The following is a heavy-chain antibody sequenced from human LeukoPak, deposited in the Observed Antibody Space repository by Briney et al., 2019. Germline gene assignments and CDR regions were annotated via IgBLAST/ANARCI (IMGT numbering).Heavy chain of an antibody. J-gene: IGHJ4*02. CDR1: GYTFTSYA. V-gene: IGHV1-3*01. CDR2: INAGNGNT. D-gene: IGHD1-26*01. CDR3: ARDPLYSGSYYFDY. Sequence: VASVTVSCKASGYTFTSYAIHWVRQAPGQRLEWMGWINAGNGNTKYSQKFQGRVTITRDTSASTAYMELSSLRSEDTAVYYCARDPLYSGSYYFDYWGQGTLVTVSS.